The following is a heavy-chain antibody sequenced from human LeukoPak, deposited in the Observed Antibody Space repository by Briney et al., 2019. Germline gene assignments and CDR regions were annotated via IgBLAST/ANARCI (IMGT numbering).Heavy chain of an antibody. CDR3: AREESIGSYQFLHDY. V-gene: IGHV1-2*02. J-gene: IGHJ4*02. CDR1: GYTFTGYY. CDR2: IKPNSGNT. D-gene: IGHD1-26*01. Sequence: ASVKVSCKASGYTFTGYYMHWVRQAPGQGLEWMGWIKPNSGNTKYAQKFQGRVTMTTDTSTSTAYMELRSLTSDDTAVYYCAREESIGSYQFLHDYWGQGTLVTVSS.